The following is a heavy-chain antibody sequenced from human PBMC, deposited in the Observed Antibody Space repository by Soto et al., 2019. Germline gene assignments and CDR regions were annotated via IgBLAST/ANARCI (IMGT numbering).Heavy chain of an antibody. Sequence: GESLKISCKGSGYSFTSYWIGWVRQMPGKGLEWMGIIYPGDSDTRYSPSFQGQVTISADKSISNAYLQWSSLKASDTAMYYCARQGRGTYYDDSSGYYHAYCWGQGNLVTVSS. V-gene: IGHV5-51*01. D-gene: IGHD3-22*01. CDR3: ARQGRGTYYDDSSGYYHAYC. J-gene: IGHJ4*02. CDR1: GYSFTSYW. CDR2: IYPGDSDT.